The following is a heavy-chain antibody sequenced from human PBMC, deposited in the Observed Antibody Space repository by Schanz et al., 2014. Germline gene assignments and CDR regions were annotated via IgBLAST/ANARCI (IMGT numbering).Heavy chain of an antibody. V-gene: IGHV3-7*01. CDR3: ARDKGGYYPLDY. D-gene: IGHD3-3*01. CDR1: GFTFSNTW. J-gene: IGHJ4*02. CDR2: IKQDESER. Sequence: EVQLVESGGGLVKPGGSLRLSCAASGFTFSNTWMSWVRQAPGKGLEWVANIKQDESERSYVDSVKGRFTISRDNAKNSLYLQMNSLRAEDTAVYYCARDKGGYYPLDYWGQGTLVTVSS.